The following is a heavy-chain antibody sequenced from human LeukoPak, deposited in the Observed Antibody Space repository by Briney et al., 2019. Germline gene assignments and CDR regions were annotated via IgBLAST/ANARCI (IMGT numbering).Heavy chain of an antibody. V-gene: IGHV3-21*01. J-gene: IGHJ4*02. CDR3: ARDRGYYDSSGYTPIDY. D-gene: IGHD3-22*01. Sequence: GGSLRLSCATSGFTFSSYSMNWVRQAPGKGLEWVSSISSSSSYIYYADSVKGRFTISRDNAKNSLYLQMNSLRAEDTAVYYCARDRGYYDSSGYTPIDYWGQGTLVTVSS. CDR1: GFTFSSYS. CDR2: ISSSSSYI.